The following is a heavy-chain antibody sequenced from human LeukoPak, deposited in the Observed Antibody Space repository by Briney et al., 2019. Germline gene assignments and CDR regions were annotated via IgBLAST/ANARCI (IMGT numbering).Heavy chain of an antibody. J-gene: IGHJ4*02. V-gene: IGHV4-59*01. CDR3: ARVKSSGYYSAYYFDY. D-gene: IGHD3-22*01. CDR1: GGSISRYY. Sequence: SETLSLTCTVSGGSISRYYLSWIRQPPGKGLEWIGYIYYSGSTNYNPSVKSRVNISVDTYKNQFSLKLSSVTAADTAVYYCARVKSSGYYSAYYFDYWGQGTLVTVSS. CDR2: IYYSGST.